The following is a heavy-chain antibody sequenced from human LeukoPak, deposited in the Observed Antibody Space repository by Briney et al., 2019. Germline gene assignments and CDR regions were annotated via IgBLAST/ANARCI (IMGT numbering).Heavy chain of an antibody. Sequence: ASVKVSCKASGYTFTSYGISWVRQATGQGLEWMGWMNPNSGNTGYAQKFQGRVTMTRNASISTAYMELSSLRSEDTAVYYCARDLSYYMDVWGKGTTVTVSS. V-gene: IGHV1-8*02. CDR1: GYTFTSYG. J-gene: IGHJ6*03. CDR2: MNPNSGNT. CDR3: ARDLSYYMDV.